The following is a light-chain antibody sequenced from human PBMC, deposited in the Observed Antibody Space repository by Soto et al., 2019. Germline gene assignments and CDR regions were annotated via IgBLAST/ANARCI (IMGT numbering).Light chain of an antibody. Sequence: EVVLTQFPATMSLSPGERATLSCRASQSISTYLAWYQQKPGQAPRLLIYDASNRATGIPARFSGSGSGTGFTLTISSREAEDFAVYYCQQRSQWPLTFGGGTRVEIK. V-gene: IGKV3-11*01. J-gene: IGKJ4*01. CDR2: DAS. CDR3: QQRSQWPLT. CDR1: QSISTY.